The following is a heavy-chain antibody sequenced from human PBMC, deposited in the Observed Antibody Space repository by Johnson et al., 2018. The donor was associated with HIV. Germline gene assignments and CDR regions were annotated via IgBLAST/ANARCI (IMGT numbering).Heavy chain of an antibody. J-gene: IGHJ3*02. V-gene: IGHV3-23*04. CDR1: GFTFSIYA. Sequence: VQLVESGGGLVQPGGSLRLSCAASGFTFSIYAMIWVRQAPGKGLDWVSAINHSGDGTYSADSVKGRFTVSRDNSKNTLYLQMNSLRAEDTAVYYCAKDVIMITFGGIFDIWGQGTRVTVSS. CDR3: AKDVIMITFGGIFDI. D-gene: IGHD3-16*01. CDR2: INHSGDGT.